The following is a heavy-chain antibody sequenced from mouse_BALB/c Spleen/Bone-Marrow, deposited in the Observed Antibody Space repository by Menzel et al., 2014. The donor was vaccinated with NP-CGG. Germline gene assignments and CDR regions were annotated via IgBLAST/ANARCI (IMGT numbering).Heavy chain of an antibody. CDR3: ARVTSSAVGAMDY. CDR2: IWAGGST. D-gene: IGHD3-2*02. Sequence: QVQLQQSGPGLVAPSQSLSITCTVSGFSLTNYGVHWVRQPPGKGLEWLGVIWAGGSTNYNSALMSRLSISKDNSKSQVFLKMICLQTDDTAMYYCARVTSSAVGAMDYWGQGTSVTVSS. J-gene: IGHJ4*01. V-gene: IGHV2-9*02. CDR1: GFSLTNYG.